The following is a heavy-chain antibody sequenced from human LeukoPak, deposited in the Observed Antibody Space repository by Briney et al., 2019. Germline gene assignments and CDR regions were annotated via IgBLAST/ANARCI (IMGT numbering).Heavy chain of an antibody. D-gene: IGHD2-2*01. J-gene: IGHJ4*02. CDR1: GFTFSSYS. Sequence: GGSLRLSCAASGFTFSSYSMNWVRQAPGKGLEWVGRIKSETDGATTDYAAPVEGRFTISRDDAKNTLYLQMNSLKTGDTAVEYCNTVAIGCCSSIRCYAGDCWGQGTLVTVSS. V-gene: IGHV3-15*01. CDR3: NTVAIGCCSSIRCYAGDC. CDR2: IKSETDGATT.